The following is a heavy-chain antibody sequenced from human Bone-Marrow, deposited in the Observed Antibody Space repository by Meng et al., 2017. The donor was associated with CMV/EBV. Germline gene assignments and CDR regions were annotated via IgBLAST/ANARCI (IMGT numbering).Heavy chain of an antibody. D-gene: IGHD1-26*01. CDR2: IGTAGNT. CDR3: ARGRIMGAGGYYGMDV. V-gene: IGHV3-13*01. CDR1: GFTVSSYA. Sequence: GESLKISCAASGFTVSSYAMSWVRQATGKGLEGVSAIGTAGNTYYPDSVKGRFTISRENAKNPLYLQMNSLRAGDTAVYYCARGRIMGAGGYYGMDVWGQGTTVTVSS. J-gene: IGHJ6*02.